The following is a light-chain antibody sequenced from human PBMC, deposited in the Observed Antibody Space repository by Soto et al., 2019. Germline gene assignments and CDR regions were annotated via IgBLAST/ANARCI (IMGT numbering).Light chain of an antibody. V-gene: IGKV3-20*01. CDR1: QSVTNSY. Sequence: EVVLTQSPCTLSLFPGERATLSCRASQSVTNSYLAWFQQKPGQAPRPLIYGISNRASGIPDRFSGSGSGTDFTLTISRLEPEDFAVYYCHQYGSSWTFGQGTKVDI. CDR3: HQYGSSWT. CDR2: GIS. J-gene: IGKJ1*01.